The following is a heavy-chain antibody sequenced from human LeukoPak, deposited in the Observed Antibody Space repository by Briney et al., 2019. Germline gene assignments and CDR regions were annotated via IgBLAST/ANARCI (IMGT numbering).Heavy chain of an antibody. CDR3: ARYPSSGSYHIDY. CDR2: IYYSGST. CDR1: SGSISSNYY. D-gene: IGHD3-10*01. V-gene: IGHV4-39*01. Sequence: SETLSLTCTVSSGSISSNYYWGWIRQPPGKGLEWIGTIYYSGSTYYNPSLKSRVTISVDTSKNQFSLKLSSVTAADTAVYYCARYPSSGSYHIDYWGQGTLVTVSS. J-gene: IGHJ4*02.